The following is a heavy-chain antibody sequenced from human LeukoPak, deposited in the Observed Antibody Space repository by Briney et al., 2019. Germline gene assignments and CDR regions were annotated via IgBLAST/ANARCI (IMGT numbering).Heavy chain of an antibody. D-gene: IGHD3-9*01. J-gene: IGHJ4*02. CDR2: INHSGST. CDR3: ARGGFDILTGYYLHSDY. CDR1: GGSFSGYY. Sequence: SETLSLTCAVYGGSFSGYYWSWIRQPPGKGLEWIGEINHSGSTNYNPSLKSRVTISVDTSKNQFSLKLSSVTAAGTAVYYCARGGFDILTGYYLHSDYWGQGTLVTVSS. V-gene: IGHV4-34*01.